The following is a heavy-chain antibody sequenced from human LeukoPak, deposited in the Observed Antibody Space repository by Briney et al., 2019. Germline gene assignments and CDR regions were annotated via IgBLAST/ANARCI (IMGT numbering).Heavy chain of an antibody. CDR1: GGSISSSNW. V-gene: IGHV4-4*02. Sequence: SGTLSLTCAVSGGSISSSNWWSWVRQPPGKGLEWIGEIYHSGSTNYNPSLKSRVTISVDKSKNQFSLKLSSVTAADTAVYYCARVGYDSSGYSAYWGQGTLVTVSS. D-gene: IGHD3-22*01. CDR3: ARVGYDSSGYSAY. J-gene: IGHJ4*02. CDR2: IYHSGST.